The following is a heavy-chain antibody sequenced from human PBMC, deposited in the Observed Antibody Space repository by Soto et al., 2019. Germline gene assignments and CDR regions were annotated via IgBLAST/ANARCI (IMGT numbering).Heavy chain of an antibody. CDR1: GFTFSSYA. J-gene: IGHJ6*02. CDR2: ISGSGGST. V-gene: IGHV3-23*01. CDR3: AKDLDYGDFRGSMDV. Sequence: EVQLLESGGGLVQPGGSLRLSCAASGFTFSSYAMSWVRQAPGKGLEWVSAISGSGGSTYYADSVKGRFAISRDNSKNTLYLQMNSLRAEDTAVYYCAKDLDYGDFRGSMDVWGQGTTVTVSS. D-gene: IGHD4-17*01.